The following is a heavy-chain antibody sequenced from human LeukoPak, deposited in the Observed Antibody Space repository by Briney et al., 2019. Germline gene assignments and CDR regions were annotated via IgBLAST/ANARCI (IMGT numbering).Heavy chain of an antibody. Sequence: PGGSLRLSFAASGFPFSSYSMNWVRPAPGKGLEWVSAVSSSSGYIYNADSVKGRFTISRDSAENSLYLQMNSLRAEDTAVYYCARRNPSDRYDAFDIWGQGTVVTVSS. J-gene: IGHJ3*02. CDR3: ARRNPSDRYDAFDI. CDR1: GFPFSSYS. CDR2: VSSSSGYI. D-gene: IGHD1-14*01. V-gene: IGHV3-21*01.